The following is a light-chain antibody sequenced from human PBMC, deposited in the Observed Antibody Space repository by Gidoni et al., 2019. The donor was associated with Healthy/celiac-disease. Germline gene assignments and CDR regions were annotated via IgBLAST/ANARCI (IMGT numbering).Light chain of an antibody. V-gene: IGLV3-1*01. J-gene: IGLJ1*01. CDR3: QAWDSSTAPYV. CDR1: NCGDKY. CDR2: QDS. Sequence: SYELTQPPSVSVSPGQTARITCSGDNCGDKYARWYQQKPGQSPVLVIYQDSKRPSGIPERFSGSNSGNTATLTISGTQAMDEADYYCQAWDSSTAPYVFGTGTKVXV.